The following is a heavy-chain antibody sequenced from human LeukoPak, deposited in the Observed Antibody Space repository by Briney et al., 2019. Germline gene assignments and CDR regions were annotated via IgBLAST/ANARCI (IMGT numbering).Heavy chain of an antibody. CDR3: ARERIYSSGWYLIDY. Sequence: GGSLRLSCAVSGXTFSDYYMTWIRQAPGKGLEWVSYISSSSTYTNYADSVKGRFTISRDNAKNSLYLQMNSLRAEDTAVYYCARERIYSSGWYLIDYWGQGTLVTVSS. CDR2: ISSSSTYT. V-gene: IGHV3-11*05. D-gene: IGHD6-19*01. CDR1: GXTFSDYY. J-gene: IGHJ4*02.